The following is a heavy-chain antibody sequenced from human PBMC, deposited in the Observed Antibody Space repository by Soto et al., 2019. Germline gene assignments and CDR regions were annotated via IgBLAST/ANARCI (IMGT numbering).Heavy chain of an antibody. Sequence: QVQLVQSGAEVKKPGASVKISCEASGYTFINYYMHWVRQAPGQGFEWMGRISTKSGGSNYAQKFQGRVSMTWDTSLKIAYLELSSLMSEDTAVYYCARPPGYISDWYYFDLWGQGTQVTVSS. D-gene: IGHD3-9*01. CDR1: GYTFINYY. V-gene: IGHV1-2*02. CDR2: ISTKSGGS. CDR3: ARPPGYISDWYYFDL. J-gene: IGHJ4*02.